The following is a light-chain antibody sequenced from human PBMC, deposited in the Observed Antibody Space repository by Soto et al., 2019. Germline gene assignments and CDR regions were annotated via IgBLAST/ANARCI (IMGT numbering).Light chain of an antibody. J-gene: IGLJ2*01. CDR1: RSNIGAGYH. CDR3: QVYGGRLSGLGL. V-gene: IGLV1-40*01. Sequence: QPVLTQPPSVSGAPGQRVTISCTGSRSNIGAGYHVHWYQQLPGRAPKLLIYGNSNRPSGVPDRFSGSKSGTSASLAITGLQAEDEAGYFRQVYGGRLSGLGLFGGRTKLTVL. CDR2: GNS.